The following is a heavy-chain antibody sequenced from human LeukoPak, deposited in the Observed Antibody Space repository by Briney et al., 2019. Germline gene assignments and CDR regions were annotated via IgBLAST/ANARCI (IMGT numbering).Heavy chain of an antibody. CDR3: AREGRITIFGVVIIKEYFQH. V-gene: IGHV4-34*01. CDR1: GGPFSGYY. CDR2: INHSGST. D-gene: IGHD3-3*01. Sequence: SETLSLTCAVYGGPFSGYYWSWIRQPPGKGLEWIGEINHSGSTNYNPSLKSRVTISVDTSKNQFSLKLSSVTAADTAVYYCAREGRITIFGVVIIKEYFQHWGQGTLVTVSS. J-gene: IGHJ1*01.